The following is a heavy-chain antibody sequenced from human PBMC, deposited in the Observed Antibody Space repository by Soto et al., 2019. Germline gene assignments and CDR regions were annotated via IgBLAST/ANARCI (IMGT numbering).Heavy chain of an antibody. Sequence: QVQLVQSGAEVKKPGSSVKVSCKASGGTFSSYTISWVRQAPGQGLEWLGRIIPILGIANYAQKFQGRVTITADKSTSTAYMELSSLRSEDKAVDYCATRRGDGYNDYWGQGTLVTVSS. J-gene: IGHJ4*02. V-gene: IGHV1-69*02. D-gene: IGHD3-10*01. CDR1: GGTFSSYT. CDR3: ATRRGDGYNDY. CDR2: IIPILGIA.